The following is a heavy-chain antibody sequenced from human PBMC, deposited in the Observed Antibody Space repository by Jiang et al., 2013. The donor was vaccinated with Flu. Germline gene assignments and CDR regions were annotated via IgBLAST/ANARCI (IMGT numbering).Heavy chain of an antibody. Sequence: GPGLVKPSGTLSLTCSVSGGSISSSNWWSWVRQSPGKGLEWIGEIFHSGSTNYNPSLKSRVTISVDKSKNQFSLKLSSVTAADTAVYYCARDRDSERYGDNYYYYAMDVWGKGTTVTVSS. CDR1: GGSISSSNW. CDR2: IFHSGST. CDR3: ARDRDSERYGDNYYYYAMDV. V-gene: IGHV4-4*02. D-gene: IGHD4-17*01. J-gene: IGHJ6*04.